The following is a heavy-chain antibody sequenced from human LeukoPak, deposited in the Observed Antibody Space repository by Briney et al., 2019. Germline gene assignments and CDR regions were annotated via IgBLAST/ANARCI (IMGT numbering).Heavy chain of an antibody. D-gene: IGHD1-26*01. CDR3: ARDQWALNS. Sequence: SQTLSLTCAISGDSVSSDRAAWNWIRQSPSTGLEWLGRTYYRSKWYTEYAVSVKSRITINPDTSKNHFSLQLNSVIPEDTAVYYCARDQWALNSWGQGTLVTVSS. CDR1: GDSVSSDRAA. V-gene: IGHV6-1*01. CDR2: TYYRSKWYT. J-gene: IGHJ4*02.